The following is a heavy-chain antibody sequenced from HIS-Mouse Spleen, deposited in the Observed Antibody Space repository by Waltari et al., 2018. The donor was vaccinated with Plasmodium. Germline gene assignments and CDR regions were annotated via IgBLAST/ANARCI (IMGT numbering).Heavy chain of an antibody. Sequence: EVQLVESGGGLVQPGGSLRLSCAASGFTFSSYWRSWVRQAPGKGLEWVDNIKQDGSEKYYVDSVKGRFTISRDNAKNSLYLQMNSLRAEDTAVYYCARGLMGYWGQGTLVTVSS. J-gene: IGHJ4*02. CDR2: IKQDGSEK. CDR1: GFTFSSYW. D-gene: IGHD2-8*01. V-gene: IGHV3-7*01. CDR3: ARGLMGY.